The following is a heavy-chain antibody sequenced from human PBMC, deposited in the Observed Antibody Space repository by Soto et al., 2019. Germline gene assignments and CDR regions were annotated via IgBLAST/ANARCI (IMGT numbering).Heavy chain of an antibody. CDR2: INPGVTEK. CDR1: GFTFSDKW. Sequence: EVQLVESGGGLVQPGGSLRLSCAASGFTFSDKWMSWVRQAPGKGLEWVANINPGVTEKSYVDSVNGRFTISRDNAKSSLFLQMNSLRAEDTAVYYCARGHRWGQGTLVTVSS. CDR3: ARGHR. V-gene: IGHV3-7*01. J-gene: IGHJ4*02.